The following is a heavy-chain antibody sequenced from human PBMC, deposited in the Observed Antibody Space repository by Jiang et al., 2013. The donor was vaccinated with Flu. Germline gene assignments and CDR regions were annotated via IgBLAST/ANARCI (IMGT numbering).Heavy chain of an antibody. Sequence: GSISSSSYYWGWIRQPPGKGLEWIGSIYYSGSTYYNPSLKSRVTISVDTSKNQFSLKLSSVTAADTAVYYCARGYYYDSSGYPPDYWGQGTLVTVSS. D-gene: IGHD3-22*01. CDR1: GSISSSSYY. J-gene: IGHJ4*02. V-gene: IGHV4-39*01. CDR3: ARGYYYDSSGYPPDY. CDR2: IYYSGST.